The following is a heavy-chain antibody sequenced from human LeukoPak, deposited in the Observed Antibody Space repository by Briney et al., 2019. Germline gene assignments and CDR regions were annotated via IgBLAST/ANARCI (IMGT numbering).Heavy chain of an antibody. Sequence: SETLSLTCTVSGGSISSGGYYWSWIRQHPGKGLEGIGYIYYSGSTYYNPSLKSRVTISVDTSKNQFSLKLSSVTAADTAVYYCASVGEDPSSLTPNYYYMDVWGKATTLTVSS. CDR2: IYYSGST. CDR1: GGSISSGGYY. CDR3: ASVGEDPSSLTPNYYYMDV. V-gene: IGHV4-31*03. D-gene: IGHD2-15*01. J-gene: IGHJ6*03.